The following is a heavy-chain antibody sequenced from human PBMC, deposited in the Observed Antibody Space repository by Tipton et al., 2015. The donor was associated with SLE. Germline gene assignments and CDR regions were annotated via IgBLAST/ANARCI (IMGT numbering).Heavy chain of an antibody. Sequence: SLRLSCAASGFTLSSYWMSWVRQAPGKGLEWVANIKQDGSEKNYVDSVKGRFTISRDNAKNSLYLQMNSLRVEDTAMYHCARMGKMDSWGQGTLVTVSS. V-gene: IGHV3-7*01. CDR1: GFTLSSYW. CDR3: ARMGKMDS. D-gene: IGHD7-27*01. J-gene: IGHJ4*02. CDR2: IKQDGSEK.